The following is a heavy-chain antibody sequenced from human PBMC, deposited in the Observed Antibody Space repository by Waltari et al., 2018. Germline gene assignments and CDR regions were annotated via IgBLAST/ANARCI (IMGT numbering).Heavy chain of an antibody. CDR1: GGTFSSYT. Sequence: QVQLVQSGAEVKKPGSSVKVSCKASGGTFSSYTISWVRQAPGQGLEGRGRSSPSRGRANDAQKGQGRGTRTADKSTSTADRELSSRRAEDTAGEDGARPGETARRGDDGGQGTRGT. V-gene: IGHV1-69*02. D-gene: IGHD5-18*01. CDR3: ARPGETARRGDD. J-gene: IGHJ4*02. CDR2: SSPSRGRA.